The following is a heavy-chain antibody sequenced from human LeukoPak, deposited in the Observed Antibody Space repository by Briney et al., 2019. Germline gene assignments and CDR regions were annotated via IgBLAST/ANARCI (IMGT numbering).Heavy chain of an antibody. CDR2: ISSSSSTI. Sequence: GGSLRLSCAASGFTFSSYSMNWVRQAPGKGLEWVSYISSSSSTIYYADSVKGRFTISRDNAKNSLYLQMNSLRAEDTAVYYCASHDYGDYGWGTNWYYFDYWGQGTLVTVSS. CDR3: ASHDYGDYGWGTNWYYFDY. J-gene: IGHJ4*02. V-gene: IGHV3-48*01. CDR1: GFTFSSYS. D-gene: IGHD4-17*01.